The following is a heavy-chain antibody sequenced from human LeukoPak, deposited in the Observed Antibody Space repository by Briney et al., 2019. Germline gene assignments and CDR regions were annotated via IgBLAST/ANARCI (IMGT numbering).Heavy chain of an antibody. J-gene: IGHJ4*02. CDR3: ARQNDFMVVPVD. CDR1: GGSIGTYY. Sequence: SETLSLTCTVSGGSIGTYYWTWIRQPPGKGLEWIGYIDYTGTTKCNPSLESRATLSVDMLKNQFSLKLTSVSAADTAVYYCARQNDFMVVPVDWGQGTLVTVSS. CDR2: IDYTGTT. V-gene: IGHV4-59*08. D-gene: IGHD2-2*01.